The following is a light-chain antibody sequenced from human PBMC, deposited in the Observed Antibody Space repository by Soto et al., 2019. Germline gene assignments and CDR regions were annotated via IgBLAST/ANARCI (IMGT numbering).Light chain of an antibody. CDR2: VAS. Sequence: IQITQSPSSLSASVGDRVTITCRASQSISSYLSWYQQKPGKAPKLLINVASTLQSGVPSRFSGSGSGTEFTLTISSLQPDDFATYYCQQYNSYSPWTFGQGTKVDIK. V-gene: IGKV1-5*01. J-gene: IGKJ1*01. CDR3: QQYNSYSPWT. CDR1: QSISSY.